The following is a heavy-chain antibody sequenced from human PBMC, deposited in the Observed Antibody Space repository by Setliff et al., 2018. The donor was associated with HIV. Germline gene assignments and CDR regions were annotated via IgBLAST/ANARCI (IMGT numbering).Heavy chain of an antibody. D-gene: IGHD2-2*01. Sequence: KTSETLPLTCTVSGGSISSYYWSWIRQPPGKGLEWIGYIYHSGSTNYNPSLKSRVTISVDTSKNQFSLKLSSVTAADTAVYYCASLYCSSTSCYDAFDIWGQGTMVTVSS. V-gene: IGHV4-4*09. CDR1: GGSISSYY. J-gene: IGHJ3*02. CDR2: IYHSGST. CDR3: ASLYCSSTSCYDAFDI.